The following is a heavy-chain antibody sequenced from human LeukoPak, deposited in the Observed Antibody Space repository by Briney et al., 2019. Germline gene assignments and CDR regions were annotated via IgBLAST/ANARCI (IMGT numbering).Heavy chain of an antibody. CDR1: GGSISSYY. Sequence: SVTLSLTCTVSGGSISSYYWSWIRQPAGKGVEWLGRIYTSGSTNYNPSLKGPVTMSVDTSKNQFSLKPSSVTAADTAVYYCARDRGYSYAFGYWGQGTLVTVAS. J-gene: IGHJ4*02. CDR3: ARDRGYSYAFGY. D-gene: IGHD5-18*01. CDR2: IYTSGST. V-gene: IGHV4-4*07.